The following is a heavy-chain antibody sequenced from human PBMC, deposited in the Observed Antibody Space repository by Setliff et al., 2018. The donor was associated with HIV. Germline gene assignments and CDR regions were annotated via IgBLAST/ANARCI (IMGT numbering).Heavy chain of an antibody. Sequence: SVKVSCKASGGTFSSYVISWVRQAPGQGPEWMGGIIPMYGVTKYVQKFQGRVTITTDESTSTAYMELSSLISEDTVVYYCALPYCSGGNCWSSASLPPAGWFDPWGQGTLVTVSS. J-gene: IGHJ5*02. CDR1: GGTFSSYV. CDR2: IIPMYGVT. V-gene: IGHV1-69*05. D-gene: IGHD2-15*01. CDR3: ALPYCSGGNCWSSASLPPAGWFDP.